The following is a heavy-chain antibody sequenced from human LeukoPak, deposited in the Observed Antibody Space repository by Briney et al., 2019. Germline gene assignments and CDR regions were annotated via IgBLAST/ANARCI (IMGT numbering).Heavy chain of an antibody. CDR1: GFTVSSNY. CDR2: IYSGGST. Sequence: GGSLRLSCAASGFTVSSNYMSWVRQAPGKGLEWGSVIYSGGSTYYADSVKGRFTISRDNSKNTLYPQMNSLRAEDTAVYYCARDKGYYYDSSGYYPYYFDYWGQGTLVTASS. CDR3: ARDKGYYYDSSGYYPYYFDY. V-gene: IGHV3-53*01. D-gene: IGHD3-22*01. J-gene: IGHJ4*02.